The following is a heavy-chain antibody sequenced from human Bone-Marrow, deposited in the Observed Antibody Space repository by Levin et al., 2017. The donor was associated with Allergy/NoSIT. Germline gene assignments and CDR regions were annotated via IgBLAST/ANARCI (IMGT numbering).Heavy chain of an antibody. CDR2: VIPMLDAA. J-gene: IGHJ4*02. V-gene: IGHV1-69*13. CDR1: GDTFANYP. D-gene: IGHD1-7*01. CDR3: ARGLTGTTAYAY. Sequence: PGASVKVSCKASGDTFANYPITWVRQAPGQGLEWMGGVIPMLDAANYAQKFHGRVTFTADEPTSTAYMELSGLTADDTAVYYCARGLTGTTAYAYWGQGALVIVSS.